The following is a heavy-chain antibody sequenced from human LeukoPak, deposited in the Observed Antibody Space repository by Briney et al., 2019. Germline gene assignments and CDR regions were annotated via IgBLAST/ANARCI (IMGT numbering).Heavy chain of an antibody. Sequence: ASVKVSCKVSGYTLTELSMHWVRQAPGKGLEWMGGFDPEDGETIYAQKFQGRVTMTEDTSTDTAYMELSSLRAEDRAVHYCATSSIWFRNWFDPWGQGTLVTVSS. V-gene: IGHV1-24*01. CDR1: GYTLTELS. D-gene: IGHD3-10*01. CDR2: FDPEDGET. CDR3: ATSSIWFRNWFDP. J-gene: IGHJ5*02.